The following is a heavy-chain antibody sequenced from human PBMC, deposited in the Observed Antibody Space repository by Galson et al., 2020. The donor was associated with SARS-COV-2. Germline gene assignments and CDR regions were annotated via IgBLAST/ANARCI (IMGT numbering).Heavy chain of an antibody. CDR2: IVGGSGDI. Sequence: SVKVSCKASGFTFSTSTVQWVRQARGQRLEWIGWIVGGSGDINYAQKFQERVTITRDLSTNTAYMEVSSLRSEDTAVYYCAAEDGKLQYGDYDYYFHGLDVWGKGTTVTVSA. D-gene: IGHD4-17*01. CDR1: GFTFSTST. J-gene: IGHJ6*04. CDR3: AAEDGKLQYGDYDYYFHGLDV. V-gene: IGHV1-58*01.